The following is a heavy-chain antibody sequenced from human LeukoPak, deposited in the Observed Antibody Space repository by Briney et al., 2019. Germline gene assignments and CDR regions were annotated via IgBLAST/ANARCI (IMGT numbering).Heavy chain of an antibody. D-gene: IGHD3-10*01. CDR2: INDSGST. J-gene: IGHJ4*02. CDR3: ARGNLGGYYGSGSPRYFDY. V-gene: IGHV4-34*01. CDR1: GGSFSGYY. Sequence: PSETLSLTCAVYGGSFSGYYWSWLGQPPGKGREGIGEINDSGSTNYNPSLTSRGTISVDTSKNQFSLKLSSVTAADPAVYYCARGNLGGYYGSGSPRYFDYWGQGTLVTVSS.